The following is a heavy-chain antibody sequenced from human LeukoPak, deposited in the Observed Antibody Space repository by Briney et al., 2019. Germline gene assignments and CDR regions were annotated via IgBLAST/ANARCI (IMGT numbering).Heavy chain of an antibody. CDR1: GGSISSYY. Sequence: SETLSLTCTVSGGSISSYYWSWIRQPPGKGLEWIGYIYYSGSTNYNPSLKSRVTISVDTSQNQFSLKLSSVTAADTAVYYCAKRPNCRPEPSFFYLHHMDVWGKGTTVTVSS. CDR3: AKRPNCRPEPSFFYLHHMDV. J-gene: IGHJ6*03. D-gene: IGHD1-14*01. V-gene: IGHV4-59*08. CDR2: IYYSGST.